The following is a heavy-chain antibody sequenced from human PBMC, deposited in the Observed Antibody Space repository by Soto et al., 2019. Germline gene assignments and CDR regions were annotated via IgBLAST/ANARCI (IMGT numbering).Heavy chain of an antibody. CDR3: AAGRYIVVVTATKPAFDI. V-gene: IGHV3-23*01. CDR1: GFTFSSYA. D-gene: IGHD2-21*02. J-gene: IGHJ3*02. Sequence: GGSLRLSCAASGFTFSSYAMSWVRQAPGKGLEWVSGISGSGDSTYYADSVKGRFTISRDNSKNTLYLQMNSLRAEDTAVYYCAAGRYIVVVTATKPAFDIWGQGTMVTVSS. CDR2: ISGSGDST.